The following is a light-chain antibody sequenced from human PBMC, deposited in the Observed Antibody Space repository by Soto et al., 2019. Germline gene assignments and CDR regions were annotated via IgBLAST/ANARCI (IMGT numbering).Light chain of an antibody. Sequence: QSVLTQPPSASGVPGQRVTISCSGSSSNIGGNPVTWYQHLPGTAPKLLIYRNNQRPSGVPDRFSGSKSGTSASLAISGLRSEDEADYYCAAWDDSLSGPVFGGGTQLTVL. J-gene: IGLJ7*01. CDR3: AAWDDSLSGPV. V-gene: IGLV1-47*01. CDR1: SSNIGGNP. CDR2: RNN.